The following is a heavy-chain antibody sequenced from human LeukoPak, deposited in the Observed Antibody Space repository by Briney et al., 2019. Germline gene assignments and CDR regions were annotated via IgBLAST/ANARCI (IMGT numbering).Heavy chain of an antibody. J-gene: IGHJ4*02. CDR2: INPNSGDT. V-gene: IGHV1-2*06. CDR3: ARLYEHDY. D-gene: IGHD2-2*02. Sequence: ASVKVSCKASGYTFTGSYIYWVRQAPGQGLEWMGQINPNSGDTSYAQKFQGRVTMTRDTSISTAYMELSRLKPDDTAVYYCARLYEHDYWGQGTLVTVSS. CDR1: GYTFTGSY.